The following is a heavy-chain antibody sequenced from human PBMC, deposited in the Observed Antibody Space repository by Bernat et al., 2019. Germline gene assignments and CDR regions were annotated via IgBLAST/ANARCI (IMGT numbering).Heavy chain of an antibody. CDR2: ISNDGSNK. J-gene: IGHJ6*03. CDR3: ARNRRIGVAPRSYMDV. D-gene: IGHD3-3*01. Sequence: QVQLVESGGGVVQPGRSLRLSCAASGFTFSGYGMHWVRQAPGKGLEWVAVISNDGSNKYYADSVKGRFTISRDNSKNTLYLQMNSLRAEDTAVYYCARNRRIGVAPRSYMDVWGKGTTVTVSS. V-gene: IGHV3-30*03. CDR1: GFTFSGYG.